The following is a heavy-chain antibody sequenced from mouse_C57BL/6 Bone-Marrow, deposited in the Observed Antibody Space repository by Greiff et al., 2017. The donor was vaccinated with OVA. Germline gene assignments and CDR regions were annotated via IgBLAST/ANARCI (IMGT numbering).Heavy chain of an antibody. CDR1: GYTFTSYW. CDR3: ARWGWLSQTFDY. V-gene: IGHV1-55*01. Sequence: QVQLKQPGAELVKPGASVKMSCKASGYTFTSYWITWVKQRPGQGLEWIGDIYPGSGSTNYNEKFKSKATLTVDTSSSTAYMQLSSLTSEDSAVYYCARWGWLSQTFDYWGQGTTLTVSS. J-gene: IGHJ2*01. D-gene: IGHD2-3*01. CDR2: IYPGSGST.